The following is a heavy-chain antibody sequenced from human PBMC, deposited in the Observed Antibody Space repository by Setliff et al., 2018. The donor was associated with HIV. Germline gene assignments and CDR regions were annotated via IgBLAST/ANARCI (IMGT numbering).Heavy chain of an antibody. V-gene: IGHV3-23*01. CDR1: GFTFSSPA. D-gene: IGHD3-10*01. CDR2: INGYDGRT. Sequence: HPGGSLRLSCAASGFTFSSPAMSWVRQAPGKGLEWVSAINGYDGRTYYTDSVKGRFTISRDGSKNALYLQMSSLRVEDTAVYYCVFGVNSGDDYWGQGTLVTVSS. CDR3: VFGVNSGDDY. J-gene: IGHJ4*02.